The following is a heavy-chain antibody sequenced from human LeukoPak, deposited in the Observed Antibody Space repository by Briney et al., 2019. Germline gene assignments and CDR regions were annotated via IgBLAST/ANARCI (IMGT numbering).Heavy chain of an antibody. CDR1: GFTFDDYA. CDR2: ISWNSGSI. Sequence: GRSLRLSCAVSGFTFDDYAMHWVRQAPGKGLEWVSGISWNSGSIGYADSVKGRFTISRDNAKNSLYLQMNSLRAEDTALYYCAKARAVAALDAFDIWGQGTMVTVSS. V-gene: IGHV3-9*01. D-gene: IGHD6-19*01. CDR3: AKARAVAALDAFDI. J-gene: IGHJ3*02.